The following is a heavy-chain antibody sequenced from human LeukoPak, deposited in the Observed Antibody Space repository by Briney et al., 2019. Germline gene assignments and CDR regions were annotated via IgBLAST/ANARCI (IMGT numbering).Heavy chain of an antibody. CDR3: ASLGGYGGPPRAFDI. CDR1: GGSFSGYY. Sequence: SETLSLTCAVYGGSFSGYYWSWIRQPPGKGLEWIGEINHSGSTNYNPSLKSRVTISVDTSKNQFSLRLSSVTAADTAVYYCASLGGYGGPPRAFDIWGQGTMVTVSS. CDR2: INHSGST. V-gene: IGHV4-34*01. D-gene: IGHD4-23*01. J-gene: IGHJ3*02.